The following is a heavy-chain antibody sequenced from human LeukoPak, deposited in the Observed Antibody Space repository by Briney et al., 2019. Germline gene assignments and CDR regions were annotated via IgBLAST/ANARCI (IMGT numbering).Heavy chain of an antibody. CDR3: ARGCLQYSSSQDDMDV. CDR2: ISTSSSTI. D-gene: IGHD6-13*01. V-gene: IGHV3-48*01. J-gene: IGHJ6*03. CDR1: GFSFSTYS. Sequence: SGGSLRLSCAASGFSFSTYSMNWVRQAPGKGLEWLSYISTSSSTINYADSVKGRFTISRDNAENSLYLQMNSLRAEDTAVYYCARGCLQYSSSQDDMDVWGKGTTVTVSS.